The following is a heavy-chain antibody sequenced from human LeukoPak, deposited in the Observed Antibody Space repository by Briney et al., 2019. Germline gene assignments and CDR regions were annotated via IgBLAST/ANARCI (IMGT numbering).Heavy chain of an antibody. CDR2: IRYDGSNK. V-gene: IGHV3-30*02. J-gene: IGHJ4*02. CDR1: GFTLSSYG. D-gene: IGHD1-26*01. CDR3: ATNPIVGATIDY. Sequence: GGFLRLSCAASGFTLSSYGMHWVRQAPGKGLEWVAYIRYDGSNKYYADPVKGRFTISRDISNNTLYLQMNSLRPEDTAVYYCATNPIVGATIDYWGQGTLVTVSS.